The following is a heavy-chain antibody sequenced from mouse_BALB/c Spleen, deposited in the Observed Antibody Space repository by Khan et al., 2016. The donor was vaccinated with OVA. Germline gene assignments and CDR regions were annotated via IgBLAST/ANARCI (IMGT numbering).Heavy chain of an antibody. V-gene: IGHV2-2*01. J-gene: IGHJ3*01. CDR1: GFSFTTYV. Sequence: QVQLKESGPGLVQPSQSLSITCTVSGFSFTTYVIHWVRQSPGQGLEWLGVICTGGNTDYNAPLISRLNIRPDDSYCQVFFKMNSRQADDTDIYYCARHSYRDAFTYWGQGTLVTVSA. CDR3: ARHSYRDAFTY. CDR2: ICTGGNT. D-gene: IGHD2-12*01.